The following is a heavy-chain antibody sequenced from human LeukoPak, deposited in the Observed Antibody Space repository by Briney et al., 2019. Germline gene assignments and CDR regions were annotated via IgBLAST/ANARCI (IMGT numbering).Heavy chain of an antibody. Sequence: SETLSLTCTVSGGSISRYYWSWIRRPPGKGLEWIGYIDDSGNTNYNPSLKSQVTISVDKSKNQFSLKLSFVTAADTAMYYCARSGYCSSTSCYTGMDVWGQGTTVTVSS. CDR1: GGSISRYY. CDR3: ARSGYCSSTSCYTGMDV. J-gene: IGHJ6*02. D-gene: IGHD2-2*02. CDR2: IDDSGNT. V-gene: IGHV4-59*01.